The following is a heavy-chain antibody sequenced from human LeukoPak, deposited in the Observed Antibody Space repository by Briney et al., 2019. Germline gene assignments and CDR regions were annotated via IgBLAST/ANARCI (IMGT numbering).Heavy chain of an antibody. CDR3: ARLNYGDYGTRRWFDP. CDR1: GFTFSSYS. J-gene: IGHJ5*02. Sequence: PGGSLRLSCAASGFTFSSYSMNWVRQAPGKGLEWVSSISSSSSYIYYADSVKGRFTISRDNAKNSLYLQMNSPRAEDTAVYYCARLNYGDYGTRRWFDPWGQGTLVTVSS. D-gene: IGHD4-17*01. CDR2: ISSSSSYI. V-gene: IGHV3-21*04.